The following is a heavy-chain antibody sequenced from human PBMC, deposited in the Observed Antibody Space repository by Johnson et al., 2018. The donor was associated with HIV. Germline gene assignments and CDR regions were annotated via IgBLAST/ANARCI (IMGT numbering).Heavy chain of an antibody. Sequence: QVQLLESGGGVVQPGRSLRISCAASGFTFRSYAMHWVRQAPGKGLEWVAVISYDGSYKYYADSVKGRFTISRDNSKNTLYLHMNSLRAEDTAVYSCARNSRNDAFDIWGQGTMVTVSS. CDR2: ISYDGSYK. D-gene: IGHD2/OR15-2a*01. CDR1: GFTFRSYA. CDR3: ARNSRNDAFDI. V-gene: IGHV3-30*04. J-gene: IGHJ3*02.